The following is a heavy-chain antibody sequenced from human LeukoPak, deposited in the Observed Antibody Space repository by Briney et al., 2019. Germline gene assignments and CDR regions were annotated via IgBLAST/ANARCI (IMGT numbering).Heavy chain of an antibody. Sequence: GGSLRLSCAASGFTFSSYWMSWVRQAPGKGLEWVANIKQDGSEKYYVDSVKGRFTISRDNAKNSLYLQMNSLRAEDTAVYYCARDYYDGSGYFDYWGQGTLVTVSS. V-gene: IGHV3-7*01. CDR1: GFTFSSYW. J-gene: IGHJ4*02. CDR2: IKQDGSEK. D-gene: IGHD3-22*01. CDR3: ARDYYDGSGYFDY.